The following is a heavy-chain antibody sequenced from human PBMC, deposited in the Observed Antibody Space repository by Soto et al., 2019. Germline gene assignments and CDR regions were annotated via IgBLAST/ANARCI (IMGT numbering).Heavy chain of an antibody. D-gene: IGHD1-26*01. V-gene: IGHV4-31*03. Sequence: TLSFTCTFSGGSISIVVYYWSWIRQHPGKGLEWIGYIYYSGSTYYNPSLKSRVTISVDTSKNQFSLKLSSVTAADTAVYYCARVRGGGPFDDWGQGTMVTVSS. J-gene: IGHJ4*02. CDR1: GGSISIVVYY. CDR2: IYYSGST. CDR3: ARVRGGGPFDD.